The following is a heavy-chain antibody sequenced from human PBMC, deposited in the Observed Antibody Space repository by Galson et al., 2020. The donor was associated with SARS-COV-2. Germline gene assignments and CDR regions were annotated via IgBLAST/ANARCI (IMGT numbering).Heavy chain of an antibody. J-gene: IGHJ5*02. V-gene: IGHV4-38-2*01. Sequence: TLSLTCAVSGYSISSGYYWGWIRQPPGKGLEWIGSIYHSGSTYYNPSLKSRVTISVDTSKNQFSLKLSSVTAADTAVYYCARARIDIVVVPAAMGWWFDPWGQGTLVTVSS. CDR1: GYSISSGYY. CDR2: IYHSGST. CDR3: ARARIDIVVVPAAMGWWFDP. D-gene: IGHD2-2*01.